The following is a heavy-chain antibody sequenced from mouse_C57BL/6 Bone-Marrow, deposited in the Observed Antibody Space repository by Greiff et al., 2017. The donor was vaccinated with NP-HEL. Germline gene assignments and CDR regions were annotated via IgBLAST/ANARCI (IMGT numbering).Heavy chain of an antibody. J-gene: IGHJ2*01. V-gene: IGHV1-26*01. CDR1: GYTFTDYY. Sequence: VQLQQSGPELVKPGASVKISCKASGYTFTDYYMNWVKQSHGKSLEWIGDINPNNGGTSYNQKFKGKATLTVDKSSSPAYMELRSLTSEDSAVYYCARELTFDYWGQGTTLTVSS. CDR3: ARELTFDY. CDR2: INPNNGGT.